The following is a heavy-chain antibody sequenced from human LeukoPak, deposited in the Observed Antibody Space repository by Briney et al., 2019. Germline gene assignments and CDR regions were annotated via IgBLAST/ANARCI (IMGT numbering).Heavy chain of an antibody. V-gene: IGHV3-21*01. CDR3: ARDFGVPAADYYFDY. J-gene: IGHJ4*02. Sequence: PGGSLRLSCAASGFTFSSYEMNWVRQAPGKGLEWVSSISSSSSYIYYADSVKGRFTISRDNAKNSLYLQMNSRRAEDTAVYYCARDFGVPAADYYFDYWGQGTLVTVSS. CDR2: ISSSSSYI. CDR1: GFTFSSYE. D-gene: IGHD2-2*01.